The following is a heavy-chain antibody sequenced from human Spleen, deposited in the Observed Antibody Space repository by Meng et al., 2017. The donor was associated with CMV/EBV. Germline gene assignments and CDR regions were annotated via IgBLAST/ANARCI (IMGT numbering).Heavy chain of an antibody. Sequence: GESLKISCAASGFTFSSYGMHWVRQAPGKGLEWVAFIRYDGSNKYYADSVKGRFTISRDNSKNTLYLQMNSLRAEDTAVYYCAKVYEAYNPKSYFDYWGQGTLVTVSS. V-gene: IGHV3-30*02. D-gene: IGHD2-21*01. CDR2: IRYDGSNK. J-gene: IGHJ4*02. CDR3: AKVYEAYNPKSYFDY. CDR1: GFTFSSYG.